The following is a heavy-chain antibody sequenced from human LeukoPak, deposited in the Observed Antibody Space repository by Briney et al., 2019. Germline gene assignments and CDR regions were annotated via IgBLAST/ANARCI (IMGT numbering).Heavy chain of an antibody. CDR2: IIPILGIA. D-gene: IGHD3-22*01. V-gene: IGHV1-69*04. CDR1: GDTFSSYA. CDR3: ASTYYYDSSGYYWGVHFDY. J-gene: IGHJ4*02. Sequence: ASVKVSCKASGDTFSSYAISWVRQAPGQGLEWMGRIIPILGIANYAQKFQGRVTITADKSTSTAYMELSSLRSEDTAVYYCASTYYYDSSGYYWGVHFDYWGQGTLVTVSS.